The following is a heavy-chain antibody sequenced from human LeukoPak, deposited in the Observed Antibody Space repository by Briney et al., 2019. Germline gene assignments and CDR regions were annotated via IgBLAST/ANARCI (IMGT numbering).Heavy chain of an antibody. CDR1: GFTFDDYA. V-gene: IGHV3-9*03. CDR3: AKGGVHMGSSIDY. CDR2: ISWNSGSI. J-gene: IGHJ4*02. D-gene: IGHD6-13*01. Sequence: GRSLRLSCAASGFTFDDYAMHWVRQAPGKGLEWVSGISWNSGSIGYADSVKGRFTISRDNAKNSLYLQMNSLRAEDMALYYCAKGGVHMGSSIDYWGQGTLVTVSS.